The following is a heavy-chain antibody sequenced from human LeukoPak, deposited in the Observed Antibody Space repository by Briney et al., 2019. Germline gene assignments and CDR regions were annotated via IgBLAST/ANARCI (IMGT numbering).Heavy chain of an antibody. V-gene: IGHV1-69*04. Sequence: SVKVSCKASGGTFSSYAISWVRQAPGQGLEWMGRIIPILGIANYAQKFQGRVTITADKSTSTAYMELSSLRSEDTAVYYCARANTYYYDSSGYYQFDYWGQGTLVTVSS. CDR3: ARANTYYYDSSGYYQFDY. D-gene: IGHD3-22*01. J-gene: IGHJ4*02. CDR2: IIPILGIA. CDR1: GGTFSSYA.